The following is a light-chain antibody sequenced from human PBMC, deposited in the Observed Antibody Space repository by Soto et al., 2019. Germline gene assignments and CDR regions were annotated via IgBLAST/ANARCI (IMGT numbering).Light chain of an antibody. J-gene: IGKJ1*01. CDR3: QQSYSTPWT. CDR2: GAS. Sequence: EIVMTPSQATLSVSRGERATISCRANQAISSNLAWYQPKPGQAPRLLIYGASTRATGIPDRFSGSGSGTEFTLTISSLQSEDFAVYYCQQSYSTPWTVGQGNKGAIK. V-gene: IGKV3-15*01. CDR1: QAISSN.